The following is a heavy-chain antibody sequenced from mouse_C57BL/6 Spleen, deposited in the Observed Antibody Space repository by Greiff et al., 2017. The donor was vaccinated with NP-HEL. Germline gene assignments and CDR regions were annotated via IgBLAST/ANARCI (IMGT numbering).Heavy chain of an antibody. D-gene: IGHD4-1*01. J-gene: IGHJ2*01. V-gene: IGHV7-3*01. Sequence: EVKLVESGGGLVQPGGSLSLSCAASGFTFTDYYMSWVRQPPGKALEWLGFIRNKANGYTTEYSASVKGRFTISRDNSQSILYLQMNALRAEDSATYYCARYIEGAGTGFDYWGQGTTLTVSS. CDR3: ARYIEGAGTGFDY. CDR1: GFTFTDYY. CDR2: IRNKANGYTT.